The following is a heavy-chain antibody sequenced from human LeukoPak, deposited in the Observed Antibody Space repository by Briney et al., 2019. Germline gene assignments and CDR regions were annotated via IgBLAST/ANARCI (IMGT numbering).Heavy chain of an antibody. J-gene: IGHJ4*02. CDR2: MYLSGTT. V-gene: IGHV4-4*02. D-gene: IGHD6-6*01. CDR3: ARGRVAARGFDY. Sequence: SETLSLTCTVSGDSINSLDLWSWVRQPPGKGLEWIGEMYLSGTTHSNPSVKSRVTISIDKSKNQFFLNLSSVTAADTAVYYCARGRVAARGFDYWGQGTLVTVSS. CDR1: GDSINSLDL.